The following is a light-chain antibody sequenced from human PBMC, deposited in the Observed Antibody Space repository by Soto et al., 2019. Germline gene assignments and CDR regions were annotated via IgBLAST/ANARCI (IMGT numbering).Light chain of an antibody. J-gene: IGLJ1*01. CDR3: EAWDETLHGLYV. CDR2: ETD. V-gene: IGLV1-44*01. CDR1: SSNVAINP. Sequence: QSVLTQPPSVSGTPGQRVTISCSGSSSNVAINPVNWYQHLPGAAPRLLIYETDRRSSGVPDRFSASKSGTSASLAISGLTSEDEADYYCEAWDETLHGLYVFGTGTKVTVL.